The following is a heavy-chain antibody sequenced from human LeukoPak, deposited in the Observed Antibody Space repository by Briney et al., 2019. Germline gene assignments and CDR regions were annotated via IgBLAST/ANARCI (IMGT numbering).Heavy chain of an antibody. V-gene: IGHV1-18*01. Sequence: ASVTVSCKSSGYTFTIYGISWVRQAPGQGLEWMGWISAYNGNTNYAQKLQGRVTMTTDTSTSTAYMELRSLRSDDTAVYYCARVRSLGDYGSGSYFGSDGYWGQGTLVTVSS. D-gene: IGHD3-10*01. J-gene: IGHJ4*02. CDR1: GYTFTIYG. CDR2: ISAYNGNT. CDR3: ARVRSLGDYGSGSYFGSDGY.